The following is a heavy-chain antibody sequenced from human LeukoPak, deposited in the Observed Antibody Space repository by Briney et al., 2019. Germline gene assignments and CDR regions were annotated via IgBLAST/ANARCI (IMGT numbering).Heavy chain of an antibody. CDR1: GFTFDDYC. Sequence: KTGGSLRLSCAASGFTFDDYCMSWIRQAPGKGLEWVSYISSSGSTIYYADSVKGRFTISRDNATNSLYLQMNSLRAEDTAVYYCAKVSTTVTEYYFDYWGQGTLVTVSS. CDR2: ISSSGSTI. J-gene: IGHJ4*02. D-gene: IGHD4-17*01. V-gene: IGHV3-11*01. CDR3: AKVSTTVTEYYFDY.